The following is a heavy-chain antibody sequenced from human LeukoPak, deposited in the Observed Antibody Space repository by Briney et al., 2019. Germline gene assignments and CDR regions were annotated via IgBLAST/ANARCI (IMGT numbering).Heavy chain of an antibody. Sequence: GGSLRLSCEASGFTFSTSWMYWVRQAPGKGLEWVSRINGDGSDPSYADFVKGRFTISRDNAKSTLYLEMKNLRAEDTAVYYCARFIAAPYYFDYWGRGTLVTVSS. J-gene: IGHJ4*02. D-gene: IGHD6-13*01. CDR2: INGDGSDP. CDR1: GFTFSTSW. V-gene: IGHV3-74*01. CDR3: ARFIAAPYYFDY.